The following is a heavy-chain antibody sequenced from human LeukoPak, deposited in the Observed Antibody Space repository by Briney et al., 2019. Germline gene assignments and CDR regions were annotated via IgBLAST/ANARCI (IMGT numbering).Heavy chain of an antibody. V-gene: IGHV3-23*01. CDR1: GFTFSSYV. CDR2: ISGSGGST. CDR3: AKPPNYYDSSGYFDY. J-gene: IGHJ4*02. Sequence: GGSLRLSCAASGFTFSSYVMSWVRQAPGKGLEWVSAISGSGGSTYYADSVKGRFTISRDNSKNTLYLQMNSLRAEDTAVYYCAKPPNYYDSSGYFDYWGQGTLVTVSS. D-gene: IGHD3-22*01.